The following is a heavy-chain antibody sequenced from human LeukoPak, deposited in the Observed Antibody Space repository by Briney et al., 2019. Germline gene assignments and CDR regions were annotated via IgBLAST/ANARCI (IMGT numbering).Heavy chain of an antibody. CDR2: INPSGGST. V-gene: IGHV1-46*01. Sequence: ASMKVSCKASGYTFTSYYMHWVRQAPGQGLEWMGIINPSGGSTSYAQKFQGRVTMTRDMSTSTVYMELSSLRSEDTAVYYCARDRYYYYYMDVWGKGTTVTVSS. CDR1: GYTFTSYY. CDR3: ARDRYYYYYMDV. J-gene: IGHJ6*03.